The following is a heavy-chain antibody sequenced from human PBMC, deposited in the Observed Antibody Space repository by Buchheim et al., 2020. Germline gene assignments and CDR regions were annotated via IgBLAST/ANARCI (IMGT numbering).Heavy chain of an antibody. J-gene: IGHJ4*02. CDR2: IYYSGST. CDR1: GGSISSSNW. D-gene: IGHD3-22*01. CDR3: ARDRSGYSTLDY. V-gene: IGHV4-4*02. Sequence: QRQLQESGPGLVKPSGTLSLTCAVSGGSISSSNWWSWVRQPPGKGLEWIGYIYYSGSTYYNPSLKSRLSMSVDTSKNQFSLKLYSVTAADTAVYFCARDRSGYSTLDYWGQGTL.